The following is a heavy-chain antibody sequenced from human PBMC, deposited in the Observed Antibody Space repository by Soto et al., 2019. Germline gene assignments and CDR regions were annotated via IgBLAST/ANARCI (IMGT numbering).Heavy chain of an antibody. J-gene: IGHJ2*01. CDR1: RFTFSSYG. CDR3: AKGTTVTPWRYFDL. D-gene: IGHD4-17*01. Sequence: QGQLVESGGGVVQPGRSLRLSCEASRFTFSSYGIHWVRQAPGKGLEWVAVTSYDGGYKNYADSVKGRFTISRDNSRNTLYLQMNSLRGEDTAVYYCAKGTTVTPWRYFDLWGRGTLVTVSS. CDR2: TSYDGGYK. V-gene: IGHV3-30*18.